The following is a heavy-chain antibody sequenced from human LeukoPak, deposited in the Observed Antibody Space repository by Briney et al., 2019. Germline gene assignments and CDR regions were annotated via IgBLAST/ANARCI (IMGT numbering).Heavy chain of an antibody. J-gene: IGHJ6*03. CDR2: IYYSGST. D-gene: IGHD4-17*01. V-gene: IGHV4-59*01. Sequence: SSEALSLTCTVSGGSISSYYWSWIRQPPGKGLEWIGYIYYSGSTNYNPSLKSRVTISVDTSKNQFSLKLSSVTAADTAVYYCARVGYGDSNPGYMDAWGKGTTVTISS. CDR3: ARVGYGDSNPGYMDA. CDR1: GGSISSYY.